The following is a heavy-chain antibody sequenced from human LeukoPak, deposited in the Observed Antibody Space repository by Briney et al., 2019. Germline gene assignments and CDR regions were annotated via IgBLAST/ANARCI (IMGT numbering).Heavy chain of an antibody. Sequence: GASVKVSCKTSGYTFTDYYMHWVRQAPGQGLEWMGWINPNSGGTNYAQRLQGRVTMTRDTSISAAYMELSRLISDDTAVYYCARDLGRPGSGSKNLFDSWGQGTLVPVSS. J-gene: IGHJ5*01. CDR1: GYTFTDYY. CDR2: INPNSGGT. V-gene: IGHV1-2*02. D-gene: IGHD2-15*01. CDR3: ARDLGRPGSGSKNLFDS.